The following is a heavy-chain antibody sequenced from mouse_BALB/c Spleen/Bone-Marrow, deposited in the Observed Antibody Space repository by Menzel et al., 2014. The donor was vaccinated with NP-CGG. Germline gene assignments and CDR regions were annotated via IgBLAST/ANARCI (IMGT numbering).Heavy chain of an antibody. CDR1: GYSITSDYS. V-gene: IGHV3-2*02. Sequence: ESGPGLVKPSQSLSLPCTVTGYSITSDYSWHWIRQFPGNKLEWMGYISYSGSTSYYPSLKSRISITRDTSKNQFFLQLNSVTTEDTATYYCARSADWYFDVWGAGTTVTVSS. CDR2: ISYSGST. J-gene: IGHJ1*01. CDR3: ARSADWYFDV.